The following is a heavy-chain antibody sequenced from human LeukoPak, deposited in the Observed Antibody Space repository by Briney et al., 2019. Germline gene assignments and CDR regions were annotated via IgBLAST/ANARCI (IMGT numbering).Heavy chain of an antibody. Sequence: PSQTLSLTCAVSGGSISSGGYSWSWIRQPPGKGLEWIGYIYHSGSTYYNPSLKSRVTISVDRSKNQFSLKLSSVTAADTAVYYCARGHHGGSQYFDYWGQGTLVTVSS. J-gene: IGHJ4*02. CDR1: GGSISSGGYS. V-gene: IGHV4-30-2*01. CDR2: IYHSGST. D-gene: IGHD1-26*01. CDR3: ARGHHGGSQYFDY.